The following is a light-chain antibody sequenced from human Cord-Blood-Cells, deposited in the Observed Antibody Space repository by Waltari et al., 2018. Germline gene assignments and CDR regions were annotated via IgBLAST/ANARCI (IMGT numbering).Light chain of an antibody. CDR1: SSDVGSYNL. J-gene: IGLJ2*01. Sequence: QSALTQPASVSGSPGQSITISCTGTSSDVGSYNLVSWYQQHPGKAPKLMIYEGSKRTSGVSSRCAGSKAGNTASLTSSGRQAEDEAEYYCCSYAGSSTVVFGGGTKLTVL. CDR3: CSYAGSSTVV. CDR2: EGS. V-gene: IGLV2-23*01.